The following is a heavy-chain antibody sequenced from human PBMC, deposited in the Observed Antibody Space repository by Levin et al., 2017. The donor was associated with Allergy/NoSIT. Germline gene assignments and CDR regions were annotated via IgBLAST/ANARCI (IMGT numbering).Heavy chain of an antibody. CDR3: ANYRAGSMFDY. D-gene: IGHD3-10*01. V-gene: IGHV4-39*07. CDR1: GDSITRSGYY. Sequence: SETLSLTCSVSGDSITRSGYYWGWIRQPPGRGLEWIGSIYNDGSPQYNPSLKIRVTISLETSNNQFSLNLWSVTAADTAVYYCANYRAGSMFDYWGQGTLVTVSS. CDR2: IYNDGSP. J-gene: IGHJ4*02.